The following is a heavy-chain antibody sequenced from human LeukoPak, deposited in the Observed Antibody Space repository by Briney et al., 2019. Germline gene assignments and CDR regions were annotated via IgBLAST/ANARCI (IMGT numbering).Heavy chain of an antibody. CDR2: ISGVDGGT. CDR1: GFTFSSYD. CDR3: AKDSTRTGTNYFDY. Sequence: GGSLRLSCAASGFTFSSYDMSWVRQAPGKGLEWVSGISGVDGGTYYPDSVKGRFTISRDNSKNTLYLQMNSLRAEDTAVYFCAKDSTRTGTNYFDYWGQGTLVTVSS. D-gene: IGHD1-1*01. J-gene: IGHJ4*02. V-gene: IGHV3-23*01.